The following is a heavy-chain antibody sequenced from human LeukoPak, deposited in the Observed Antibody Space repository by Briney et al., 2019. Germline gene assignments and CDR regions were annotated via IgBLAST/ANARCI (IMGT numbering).Heavy chain of an antibody. CDR1: GGSISSYY. CDR3: ASSPQYYDILTGYYRSWYFDL. Sequence: SETLSLTCTVSGGSISSYYWSWIRQPPGKGLEWIGYIYYSGSTNYNPSLKSRVTISVDTSKNQFSLKLSSVTAADTAVYYCASSPQYYDILTGYYRSWYFDLWGRGTLVTVSS. D-gene: IGHD3-9*01. V-gene: IGHV4-59*01. CDR2: IYYSGST. J-gene: IGHJ2*01.